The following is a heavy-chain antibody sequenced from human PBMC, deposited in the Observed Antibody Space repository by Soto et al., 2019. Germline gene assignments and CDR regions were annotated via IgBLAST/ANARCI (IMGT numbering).Heavy chain of an antibody. CDR3: ASLDASGRMLDS. CDR1: GGSISSSSHY. D-gene: IGHD3-10*01. V-gene: IGHV4-39*01. CDR2: IYYSGST. Sequence: QLQLQESGPGLVKPSETLSLTCTVSGGSISSSSHYWGWIRQPPGKGLEWIANIYYSGSTYYNPSLKRRVTISEDTFKNQFSLKVNSVTAADTALYYCASLDASGRMLDSWGQGTLVTVSS. J-gene: IGHJ4*02.